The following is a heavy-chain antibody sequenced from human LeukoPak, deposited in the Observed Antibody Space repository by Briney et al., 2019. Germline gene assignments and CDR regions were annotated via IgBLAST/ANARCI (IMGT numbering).Heavy chain of an antibody. Sequence: SETLSLTCTVSGGSISSYYWSWIRQPPGKGLEWIGYIYYSGSTNYNPSLKSRVTISVDTSKNQFSLKLSPVTAADTAVYYCASGDRVAAAGAFDYWGQGTLVTVSS. D-gene: IGHD6-13*01. J-gene: IGHJ4*02. CDR3: ASGDRVAAAGAFDY. CDR1: GGSISSYY. V-gene: IGHV4-59*01. CDR2: IYYSGST.